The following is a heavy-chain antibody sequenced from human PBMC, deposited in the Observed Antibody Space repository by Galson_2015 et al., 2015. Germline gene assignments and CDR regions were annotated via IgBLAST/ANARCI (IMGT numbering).Heavy chain of an antibody. CDR2: IYSGGST. J-gene: IGHJ4*02. CDR3: ARDEYGSGSYCY. V-gene: IGHV3-53*01. D-gene: IGHD3-10*01. CDR1: GFTVSSNY. Sequence: SLRLSCAASGFTVSSNYMSWVRQAPGKGLEWVSVIYSGGSTYYADSVKGRFTISRDNSKNTLYLQMNSLRAEDTAVYYCARDEYGSGSYCYWGQGTLVTVSS.